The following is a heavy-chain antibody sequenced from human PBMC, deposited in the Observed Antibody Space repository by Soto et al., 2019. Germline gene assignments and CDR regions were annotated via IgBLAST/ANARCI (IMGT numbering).Heavy chain of an antibody. J-gene: IGHJ5*02. V-gene: IGHV3-33*01. Sequence: VQLVESGGGVVQPGRSLRLSCLASGLNFTNYGMHWVRQAPGKGLEWVAVIYYDGRSRFYADSVKGRFTISRDNSKNTLYLQMNSLRVEDTAVYYCASYYYDSSGYYYQTTWFDPWGQGTLVTVSS. CDR1: GLNFTNYG. D-gene: IGHD3-22*01. CDR3: ASYYYDSSGYYYQTTWFDP. CDR2: IYYDGRSR.